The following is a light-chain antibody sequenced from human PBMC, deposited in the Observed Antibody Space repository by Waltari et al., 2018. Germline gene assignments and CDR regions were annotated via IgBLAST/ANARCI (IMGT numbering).Light chain of an antibody. CDR2: PAS. CDR3: QQNYASPFT. J-gene: IGKJ2*01. V-gene: IGKV1-39*01. Sequence: DIQMTQSPSSLSASIGDRVLITCRASQTVTSDLHWYQQRPGKPPKLLIYPASTLQRGVSSRFSGSGSGTDFTLTINNLQPDDFATYFCQQNYASPFTFGQGTKLDMK. CDR1: QTVTSD.